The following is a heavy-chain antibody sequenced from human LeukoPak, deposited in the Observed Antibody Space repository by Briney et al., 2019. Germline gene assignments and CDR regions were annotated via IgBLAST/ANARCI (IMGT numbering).Heavy chain of an antibody. D-gene: IGHD6-19*01. CDR2: IYYSGST. CDR3: ARRKDNSGWYPIDAFDI. V-gene: IGHV4-59*08. J-gene: IGHJ3*02. CDR1: GGSISSYY. Sequence: SETLSLTCTVSGGSISSYYWSWIRQPPGKGLEWIGYIYYSGSTNYNPSLKSRVTISVDTSKNQFSLKLSSVTAADTAVYYCARRKDNSGWYPIDAFDIWGQGTMVTVSS.